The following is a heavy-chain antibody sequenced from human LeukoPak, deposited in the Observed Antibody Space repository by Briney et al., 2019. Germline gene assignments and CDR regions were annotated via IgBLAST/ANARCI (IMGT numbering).Heavy chain of an antibody. Sequence: ASVKVSCKASGYTFTSYYMHWVRQAPGQGLEWMGIINLSGGSTSYAQKFQGRVTMTRDTSTSTVYMELSSLRSEDTAVYYCARDSLYYYDSSGYYPGFDYWGQGTLVTVSS. CDR2: INLSGGST. CDR3: ARDSLYYYDSSGYYPGFDY. D-gene: IGHD3-22*01. CDR1: GYTFTSYY. J-gene: IGHJ4*02. V-gene: IGHV1-46*01.